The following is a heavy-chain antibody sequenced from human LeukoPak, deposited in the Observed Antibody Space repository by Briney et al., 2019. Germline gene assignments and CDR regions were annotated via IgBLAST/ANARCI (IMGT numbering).Heavy chain of an antibody. D-gene: IGHD1-26*01. J-gene: IGHJ5*02. V-gene: IGHV3-7*01. Sequence: GGSLRLSCSASGLTLSHYWMTWVRQAPGKGLEWVASIKEDGSETSYVDSVKGRFTISRDNAKNSVYLQMNSLGGEDTAVYYCVRGGSYTFDPWGQGILVTVSS. CDR2: IKEDGSET. CDR1: GLTLSHYW. CDR3: VRGGSYTFDP.